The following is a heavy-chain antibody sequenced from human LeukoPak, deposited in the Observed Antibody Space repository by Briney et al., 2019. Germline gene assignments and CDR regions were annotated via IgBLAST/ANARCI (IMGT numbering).Heavy chain of an antibody. CDR1: GFSVSNNY. D-gene: IGHD2-2*01. V-gene: IGHV3-53*01. CDR2: IYADGST. CDR3: VTDPSASQFL. J-gene: IGHJ4*02. Sequence: PGGSLRLSCAASGFSVSNNYMSWVRQAPGKGLAWVSVIYADGSTLYADSVKGRFTISRDNSENTLYLQLNSLRAEDSAVYYCVTDPSASQFLWGQGTLVTVSS.